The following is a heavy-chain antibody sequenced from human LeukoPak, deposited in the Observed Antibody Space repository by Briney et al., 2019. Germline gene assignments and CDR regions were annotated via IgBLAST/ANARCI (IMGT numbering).Heavy chain of an antibody. CDR3: ARYEPAGTPVGY. V-gene: IGHV1-18*01. CDR2: ISTYYGNT. D-gene: IGHD6-13*01. CDR1: GYTFTSFG. Sequence: ASVKVSCKASGYTFTSFGVAWVRQAPGQVLEWMGWISTYYGNTNYAQKLQGRVSMTTDTSTSTAYMELKSLRSDDTAVYYCARYEPAGTPVGYWGQGTLVTVSS. J-gene: IGHJ4*02.